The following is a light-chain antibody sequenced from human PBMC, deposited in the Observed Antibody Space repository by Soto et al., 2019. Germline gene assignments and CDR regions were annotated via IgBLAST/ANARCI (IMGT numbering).Light chain of an antibody. J-gene: IGKJ2*01. Sequence: DIQMTQSPSTLSASVGDRVTITCRASQSISSWLAWYQQKPGKAPKLLIYKASSLESGVPSRFSGSGSGTEFTLTISSLQPEDFAVYYCQQYGSSPLYTFGQGTKLEIK. CDR1: QSISSW. V-gene: IGKV1-5*03. CDR3: QQYGSSPLYT. CDR2: KAS.